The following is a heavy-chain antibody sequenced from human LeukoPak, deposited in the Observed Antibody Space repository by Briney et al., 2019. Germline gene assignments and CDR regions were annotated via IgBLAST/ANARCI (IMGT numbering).Heavy chain of an antibody. J-gene: IGHJ4*02. CDR1: GFTFSDYY. D-gene: IGHD1-1*01. V-gene: IGHV3-21*01. Sequence: KPGGSLRLSCAASGFTFSDYYMNWVRQAPGKGLEWVSSISSSSSYIYYADSVKGRFTISRDNAKNSLYLQMNSLRAEDTAVYYCARIGDYWNVGRFDYWGQGTLVTVSS. CDR2: ISSSSSYI. CDR3: ARIGDYWNVGRFDY.